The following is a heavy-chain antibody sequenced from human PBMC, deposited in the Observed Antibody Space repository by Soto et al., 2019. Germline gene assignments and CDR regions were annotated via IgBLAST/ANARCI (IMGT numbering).Heavy chain of an antibody. D-gene: IGHD2-21*02. V-gene: IGHV3-30*18. CDR1: GFTFSSYG. Sequence: GGSLRLSCAASGFTFSSYGMHWVRQAPGKGLEWVAVISYDGSNKYYADSVKGRFTISRDNSKNTLYLQMNSLRAEDTAVYYCAKGPAGGDWLTEYFQHWGQGTLVTVSS. CDR3: AKGPAGGDWLTEYFQH. J-gene: IGHJ1*01. CDR2: ISYDGSNK.